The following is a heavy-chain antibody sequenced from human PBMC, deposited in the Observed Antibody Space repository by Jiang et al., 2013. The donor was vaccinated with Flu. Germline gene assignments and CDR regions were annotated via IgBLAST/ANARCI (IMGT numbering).Heavy chain of an antibody. J-gene: IGHJ4*02. D-gene: IGHD3-9*01. CDR2: IYWDDDK. Sequence: IRQPHGKALEWLALIYWDDDKRYSPSLKSRLTITKDTSKNQVVLTMTDMDPVDTATYYCAHSMTYYDILTGYTSIASFDYWGQGTLVTVSS. CDR3: AHSMTYYDILTGYTSIASFDY. V-gene: IGHV2-5*02.